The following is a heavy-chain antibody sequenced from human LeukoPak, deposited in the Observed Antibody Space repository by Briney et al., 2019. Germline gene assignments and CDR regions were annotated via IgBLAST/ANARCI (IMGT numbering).Heavy chain of an antibody. CDR1: GGSISSGGYS. D-gene: IGHD2-2*01. CDR3: ARDSVLGYCSSTSCPPI. V-gene: IGHV4-30-2*01. CDR2: IYHSGST. Sequence: SETLSLTCAVSGGSISSGGYSWSWIRQPPGKGLEWIGYIYHSGSTYYNPSLKSRVTISVDRSKNQFSLKLSSVTAADTAVYYCARDSVLGYCSSTSCPPIWGQGTMVTVSS. J-gene: IGHJ3*02.